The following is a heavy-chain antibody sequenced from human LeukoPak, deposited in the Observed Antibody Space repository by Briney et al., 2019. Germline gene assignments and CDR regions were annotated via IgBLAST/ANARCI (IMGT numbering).Heavy chain of an antibody. CDR3: AHSALGYCSSTSCLNWFDP. J-gene: IGHJ5*02. CDR2: IYWNDDE. CDR1: GFSLRTSGVG. V-gene: IGHV2-5*01. Sequence: SGPTLVNPTQTLTLTCTFSGFSLRTSGVGVGWIRQPPGKALEWLSLIYWNDDERYSPSLRSRLTITKDTSKNQVVLTMTNVDPVDTATYYCAHSALGYCSSTSCLNWFDPWGQGLLVTVSS. D-gene: IGHD2-2*01.